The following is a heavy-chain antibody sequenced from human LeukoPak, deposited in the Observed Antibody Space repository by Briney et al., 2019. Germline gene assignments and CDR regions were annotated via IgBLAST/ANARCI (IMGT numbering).Heavy chain of an antibody. CDR1: GFTFSTYG. Sequence: PGGSLRLSCAASGFTFSTYGMHWVRQAPGKGLEWVTFIRYDGSNKYYADSVKGRFTISRDNSKNTLYLQMNSLRVEDTVVYYCAKDTHYGSGWSDYWGQGTLVTVS. CDR3: AKDTHYGSGWSDY. J-gene: IGHJ4*02. CDR2: IRYDGSNK. D-gene: IGHD6-19*01. V-gene: IGHV3-30*02.